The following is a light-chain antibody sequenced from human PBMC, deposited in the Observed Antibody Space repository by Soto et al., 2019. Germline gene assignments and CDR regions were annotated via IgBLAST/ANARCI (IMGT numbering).Light chain of an antibody. CDR1: SSDIGRYNY. J-gene: IGLJ1*01. V-gene: IGLV2-14*03. Sequence: QSALTQPASVSGSLGQSITISCTGTSSDIGRYNYVSWYQQHPGKAPKLIIYEVSNRPSGVSNRFSASKSGNTASLTISGLQAEDEADYYCSSHGGRNPFYVFGSGTKVTV. CDR2: EVS. CDR3: SSHGGRNPFYV.